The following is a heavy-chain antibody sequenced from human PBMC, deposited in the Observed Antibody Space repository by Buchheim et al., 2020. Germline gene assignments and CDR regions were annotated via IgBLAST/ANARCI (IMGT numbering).Heavy chain of an antibody. V-gene: IGHV3-9*01. Sequence: EVQLVESGGGLVQPGRSLRLSCAASGFTFDDYAMHWVRQAPGKGLEWVSGISWNSGNIDYADSVKGRFTVSRDNAKNSLYLQMNSLGAEDTALYYCAKLIAASGTYYFDYWGQGTL. D-gene: IGHD6-13*01. CDR1: GFTFDDYA. CDR3: AKLIAASGTYYFDY. CDR2: ISWNSGNI. J-gene: IGHJ4*02.